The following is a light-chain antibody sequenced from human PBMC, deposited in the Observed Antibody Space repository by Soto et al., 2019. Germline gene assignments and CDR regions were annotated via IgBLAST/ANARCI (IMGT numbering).Light chain of an antibody. V-gene: IGKV1-5*03. CDR3: QQNNRYPWT. CDR2: EAS. CDR1: QNINSW. Sequence: DIQMTLAASTLSASVGDRVFXHCRASQNINSWLAWYQQKPGKAPKLLIYEASSLEKGVPARFGGSGSGTEFTLTISSLQPDDLATYYCQQNNRYPWTFGQGTKVDIK. J-gene: IGKJ1*01.